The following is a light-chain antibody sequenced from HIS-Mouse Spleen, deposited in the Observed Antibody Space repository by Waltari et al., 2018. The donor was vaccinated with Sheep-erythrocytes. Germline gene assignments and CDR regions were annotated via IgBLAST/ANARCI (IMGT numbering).Light chain of an antibody. CDR3: SSYAGSNNWV. V-gene: IGLV2-8*01. Sequence: QSALTQPPSAPGSPGQSVTISCTGTSSDVGGYNYVSRYQQHPGKAPKLMIYEVSKRHSGVPDRFSGSKSGNTASLTVSGLQAEDEADYYCSSYAGSNNWVFGGGTKLTVL. CDR1: SSDVGGYNY. CDR2: EVS. J-gene: IGLJ3*02.